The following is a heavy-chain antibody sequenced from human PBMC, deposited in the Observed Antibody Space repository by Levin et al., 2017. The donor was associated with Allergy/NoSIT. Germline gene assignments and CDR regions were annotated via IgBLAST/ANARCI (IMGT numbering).Heavy chain of an antibody. D-gene: IGHD3-3*01. CDR1: GFTFSSYS. V-gene: IGHV3-21*01. CDR2: ISSSSSYI. Sequence: SCAASGFTFSSYSMNWVRQAPGKGLEWVSSISSSSSYIYYADSVKGRFTISRDNAKNSLYLQMNSLRAEDTAVYYCASSGYYTGDDYWGQGTLVTVSS. CDR3: ASSGYYTGDDY. J-gene: IGHJ4*02.